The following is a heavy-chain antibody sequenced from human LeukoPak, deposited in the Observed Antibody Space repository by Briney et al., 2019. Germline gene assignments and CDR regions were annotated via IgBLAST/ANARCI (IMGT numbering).Heavy chain of an antibody. J-gene: IGHJ6*03. CDR1: GGSISSYY. V-gene: IGHV4-34*01. D-gene: IGHD6-13*01. CDR3: ARTTEAHSWRTRYYDYYMDV. Sequence: SETLSLTCTVSGGSISSYYWNWIRQPPGKGLEWIGEINHSGSTNYNPSLKSRVTISVDTSKNQFSLKLSSVTAADTAVYYCARTTEAHSWRTRYYDYYMDVWGKGTTVTVSS. CDR2: INHSGST.